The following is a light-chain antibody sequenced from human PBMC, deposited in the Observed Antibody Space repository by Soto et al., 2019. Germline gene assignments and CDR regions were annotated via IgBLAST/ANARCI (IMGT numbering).Light chain of an antibody. CDR3: QNYNDAPWT. V-gene: IGKV1-27*01. CDR2: AAS. Sequence: DTQLTQSPSSLSASVGDRVTLTCRASQGISKYLAWYQQKAGKVPNLLLYAASTLRSGVPSRFSGSGSGTDFTLTISSLQPEDVATYYCQNYNDAPWTFGQGTKVEIK. CDR1: QGISKY. J-gene: IGKJ1*01.